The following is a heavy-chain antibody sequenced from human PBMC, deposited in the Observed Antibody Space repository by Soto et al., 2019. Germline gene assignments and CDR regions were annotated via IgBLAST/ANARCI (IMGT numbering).Heavy chain of an antibody. D-gene: IGHD2-8*01. J-gene: IGHJ3*02. CDR1: GGSLSGHT. V-gene: IGHV4-34*01. CDR3: AGCYCCPNYCFGDDDFDI. Sequence: QVPLQQWGAGLLKPAETVSLTCGVYGGSLSGHTWSWVRQSPGQGLEWIGEINHSGSTNFNPSLKSRVTIPLVTSMHQGSLTQSSVTATETAVYFCAGCYCCPNYCFGDDDFDIWGQGTMVTGST. CDR2: INHSGST.